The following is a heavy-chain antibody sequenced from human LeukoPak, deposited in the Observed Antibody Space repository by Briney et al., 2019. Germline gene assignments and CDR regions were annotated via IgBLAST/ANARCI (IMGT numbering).Heavy chain of an antibody. CDR2: INQGGSEK. CDR3: ARDVTALDS. V-gene: IGHV3-7*01. CDR1: GFTFSSYW. Sequence: GGSLRLSCAASGFTFSSYWMSWVRQAPEKGLEWVANINQGGSEKYYVDSVRGRFTISRDNAKNSLYLQMDSLRADDTAVYYCARDVTALDSWGQGTLVSVSS. J-gene: IGHJ4*02. D-gene: IGHD2-2*01.